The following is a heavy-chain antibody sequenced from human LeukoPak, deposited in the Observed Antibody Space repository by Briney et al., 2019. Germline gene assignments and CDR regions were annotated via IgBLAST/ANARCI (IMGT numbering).Heavy chain of an antibody. J-gene: IGHJ6*02. CDR3: ARSRAVAGTQSDNYYYYYGMDV. Sequence: EASVTVSCTASGYAFTSYDINWVRQATGQGLEWMGWVNPNSGNTGYVQKFQGRVTMTRSTSISTAYMELSSLSTEDTAVYYCARSRAVAGTQSDNYYYYYGMDVWGQGTTVTVSS. D-gene: IGHD6-19*01. V-gene: IGHV1-8*01. CDR2: VNPNSGNT. CDR1: GYAFTSYD.